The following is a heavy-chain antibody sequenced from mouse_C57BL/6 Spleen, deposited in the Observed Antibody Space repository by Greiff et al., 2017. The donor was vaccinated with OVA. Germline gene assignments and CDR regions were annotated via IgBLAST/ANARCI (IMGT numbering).Heavy chain of an antibody. CDR1: GYTFTSYW. V-gene: IGHV1-53*01. Sequence: QVQLQQPGTELVKPGASVKLSCKASGYTFTSYWMHWVKQRPGQGLEWIGNINPSNGGTNYNEKFKSKATLTVDKSSSTAYMQLSSLTSEDSAVDYCARGSHYYGSSYDYAMDYWGQGTSVTVSS. J-gene: IGHJ4*01. D-gene: IGHD1-1*01. CDR3: ARGSHYYGSSYDYAMDY. CDR2: INPSNGGT.